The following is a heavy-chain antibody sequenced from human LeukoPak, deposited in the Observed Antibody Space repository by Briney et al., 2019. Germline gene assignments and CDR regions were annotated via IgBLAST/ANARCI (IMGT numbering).Heavy chain of an antibody. V-gene: IGHV3-7*01. Sequence: PGGYLRVSCAGSGFTIRSYWMNWVRQAPGKGLEWVATIKEDGSEKYYVDSVKGRFTISRDNAKNSLYLQLNSMRAAHTAVYYCGRRGSYLDYWGQGTLVTVSS. J-gene: IGHJ4*02. D-gene: IGHD1-26*01. CDR3: GRRGSYLDY. CDR2: IKEDGSEK. CDR1: GFTIRSYW.